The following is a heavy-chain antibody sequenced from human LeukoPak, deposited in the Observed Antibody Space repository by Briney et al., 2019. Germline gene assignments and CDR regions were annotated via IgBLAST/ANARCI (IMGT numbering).Heavy chain of an antibody. D-gene: IGHD6-19*01. Sequence: PGGSLRLSCAASGFTFSSYAMHWVRQAPGKGLEWVAVISYDGSNKYYADSVKGRFTISGDNSKNTLYLQMNSLRAEDTAVYYCAREHGWLVRYYYYGMGVWGQGTTVTVSS. CDR2: ISYDGSNK. J-gene: IGHJ6*02. CDR1: GFTFSSYA. CDR3: AREHGWLVRYYYYGMGV. V-gene: IGHV3-30-3*01.